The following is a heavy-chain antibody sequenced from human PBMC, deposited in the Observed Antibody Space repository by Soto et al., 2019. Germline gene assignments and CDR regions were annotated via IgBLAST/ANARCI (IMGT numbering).Heavy chain of an antibody. V-gene: IGHV3-9*01. Sequence: EVQLVESGGGLVQPGRSLRLSCAASGFSFGDYAMHWVRQAQGKGLEWVAGISWNSGSTGYAESVKGRFTISRDNAKNSLYLQMNSLRAEDTAFYYCVKDNGLGVIPVFYYFGYWGQGTLVTVSS. CDR1: GFSFGDYA. D-gene: IGHD3-16*02. J-gene: IGHJ4*02. CDR3: VKDNGLGVIPVFYYFGY. CDR2: ISWNSGST.